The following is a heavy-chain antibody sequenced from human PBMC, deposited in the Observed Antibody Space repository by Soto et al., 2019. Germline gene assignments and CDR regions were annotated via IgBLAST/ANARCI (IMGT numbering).Heavy chain of an antibody. CDR3: ARHGMSPHSCSSTSCYYYYYYGMDV. V-gene: IGHV5-10-1*01. J-gene: IGHJ6*02. D-gene: IGHD2-2*01. CDR1: GYSFTSYW. Sequence: PGESLKISCKGSGYSFTSYWISWVRQMPGKGLEWMGRIDPSDSYTNYSPSFQGHVTISADKSISTAYLQWSSLKASDTAMYYCARHGMSPHSCSSTSCYYYYYYGMDVWGQGTTVTVSS. CDR2: IDPSDSYT.